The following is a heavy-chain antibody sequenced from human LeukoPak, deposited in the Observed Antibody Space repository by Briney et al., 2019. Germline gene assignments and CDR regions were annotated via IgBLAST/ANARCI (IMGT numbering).Heavy chain of an antibody. CDR2: INHSGST. V-gene: IGHV4-34*01. D-gene: IGHD6-13*01. CDR1: GGSISSYY. CDR3: ARGIAAAVPFDY. Sequence: PSETLSLTCTVSGGSISSYYWSWIRQPPGKGLEWIGEINHSGSTNYNPSLKSRVTISVDTSKNQFSLKLSSVTAADTAVYYCARGIAAAVPFDYWGQGTLVTVSS. J-gene: IGHJ4*02.